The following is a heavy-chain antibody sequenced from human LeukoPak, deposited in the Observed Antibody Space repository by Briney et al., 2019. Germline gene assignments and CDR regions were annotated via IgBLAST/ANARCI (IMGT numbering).Heavy chain of an antibody. CDR1: GDSIRSYY. J-gene: IGHJ4*02. CDR3: ARLKSYYNRFDD. D-gene: IGHD3-10*01. Sequence: SETLSLTCTVSGDSIRSYYWSWIRQPPGKGREWIGYINYSGSTNYSPSLKSRVTISIDTSETQFSLKLSSVTAADTALYFCARLKSYYNRFDDWGQGTQVTVSS. CDR2: INYSGST. V-gene: IGHV4-59*08.